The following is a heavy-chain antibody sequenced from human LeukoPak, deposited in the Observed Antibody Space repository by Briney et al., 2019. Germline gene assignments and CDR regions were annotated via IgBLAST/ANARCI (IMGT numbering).Heavy chain of an antibody. CDR3: ARGMVRGVIPWFDP. D-gene: IGHD3-10*01. J-gene: IGHJ5*02. CDR1: GYTFSSYY. Sequence: ASVKVSCKASGYTFSSYYMHWVRQAPGQGLEWMGWINHNSGGTNYAQKFQGRVTMTRDTSISTAYMELSRLRSDDTAVYYCARGMVRGVIPWFDPWGQGTLVTVSS. CDR2: INHNSGGT. V-gene: IGHV1-2*02.